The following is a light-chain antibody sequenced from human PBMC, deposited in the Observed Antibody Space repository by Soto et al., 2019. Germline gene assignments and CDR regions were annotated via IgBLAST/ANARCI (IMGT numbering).Light chain of an antibody. CDR2: AAS. CDR3: QKYDSDPFT. CDR1: QGINNY. J-gene: IGKJ3*01. Sequence: DIQMTQSPSSLSASVGDRVTVTCRASQGINNYLAWYQHKPGEVPNLLIYAASTLHSGVPSRFSGSGSGTDFTLTISSLQPEDVATYYCQKYDSDPFTFGPRSKVDIK. V-gene: IGKV1-27*01.